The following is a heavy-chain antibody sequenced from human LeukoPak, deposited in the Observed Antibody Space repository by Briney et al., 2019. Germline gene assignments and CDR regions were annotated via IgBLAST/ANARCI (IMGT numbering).Heavy chain of an antibody. Sequence: PGGSLRLSCVASGFSFSTYWMSWVRQAPGKGLEWVAHIKEDGSEKYYVDSVKGRFTMSRDNAKNSVYLQMNRLRVEDTAVYYCARRSYRGVIGLYYYYYMDVWGKGTPVTVSS. J-gene: IGHJ6*03. CDR2: IKEDGSEK. CDR3: ARRSYRGVIGLYYYYYMDV. D-gene: IGHD3-16*02. CDR1: GFSFSTYW. V-gene: IGHV3-7*01.